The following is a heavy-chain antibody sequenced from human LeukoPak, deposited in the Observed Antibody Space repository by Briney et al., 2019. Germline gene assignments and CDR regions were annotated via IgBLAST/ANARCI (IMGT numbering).Heavy chain of an antibody. CDR1: GGSISSSY. V-gene: IGHV4-59*08. CDR3: ARMGRVTPAY. Sequence: SETLSLTCTVSGGSISSSYWSWIRQPPGKGLEWIGYIYYTGNTNYNPSLKSRVTISVDTSKNQFSLKLSSVTAADTAVYYCARMGRVTPAYWGQGTLVTVSS. J-gene: IGHJ4*02. CDR2: IYYTGNT. D-gene: IGHD2-21*02.